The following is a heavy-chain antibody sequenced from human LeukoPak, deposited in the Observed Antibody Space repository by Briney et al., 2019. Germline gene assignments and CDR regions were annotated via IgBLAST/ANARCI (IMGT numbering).Heavy chain of an antibody. CDR2: ISGSGGST. D-gene: IGHD6-13*01. CDR1: GFTFSSYA. J-gene: IGHJ3*02. V-gene: IGHV3-23*01. Sequence: GGSLRLSCAASGFTFSSYAMRWVRQAPGKGLEWVSAISGSGGSTYYADSVKGRFTISRDNSKNTLYLQMNSLRAEDTAVYYCARRRGSAARAQDAFDIWGQGTMVTVSS. CDR3: ARRRGSAARAQDAFDI.